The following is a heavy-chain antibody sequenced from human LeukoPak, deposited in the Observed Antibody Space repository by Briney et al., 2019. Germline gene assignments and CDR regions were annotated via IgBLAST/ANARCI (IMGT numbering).Heavy chain of an antibody. CDR2: ITNSGNSK. V-gene: IGHV3-48*01. J-gene: IGHJ4*02. Sequence: GGPLRLSCEPPEFPSSSYSMNWFRQPPGKGLDWVQYITNSGNSKSYADSVKGRFTISRDNTKNSLYLQMNGLRAEDTAVYYCARTRSSGYLTFDYWGQGILVTVSS. D-gene: IGHD3-22*01. CDR1: EFPSSSYS. CDR3: ARTRSSGYLTFDY.